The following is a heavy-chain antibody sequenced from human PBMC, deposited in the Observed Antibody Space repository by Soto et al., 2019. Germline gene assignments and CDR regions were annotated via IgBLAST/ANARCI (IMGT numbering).Heavy chain of an antibody. V-gene: IGHV3-53*01. CDR3: VKEFKGAFDY. J-gene: IGHJ4*02. Sequence: GSLRLSCAASGFSFTSNYMSWVRQAPGKGLEWVSVIFTGGTTDYADSVKGRFTMSRDISRNTLYLQMNSLRAEDTAVYFCVKEFKGAFDYWGQGTLVTVSS. D-gene: IGHD3-16*01. CDR1: GFSFTSNY. CDR2: IFTGGTT.